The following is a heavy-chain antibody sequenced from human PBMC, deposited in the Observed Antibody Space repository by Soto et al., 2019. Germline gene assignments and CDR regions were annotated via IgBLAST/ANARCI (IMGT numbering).Heavy chain of an antibody. CDR3: ARDGFFTNRFSTHYYYMDV. J-gene: IGHJ6*03. Sequence: GSSVKLSCKASGYPFTSYVISWVRQAPGQGLEWMGWISAYNGNTNYAQKLQGRVTMTTDTSTSTAYMELRSLRSDDTAVYYCARDGFFTNRFSTHYYYMDVWGKGTTVTVSS. CDR2: ISAYNGNT. V-gene: IGHV1-18*01. CDR1: GYPFTSYV. D-gene: IGHD3-3*01.